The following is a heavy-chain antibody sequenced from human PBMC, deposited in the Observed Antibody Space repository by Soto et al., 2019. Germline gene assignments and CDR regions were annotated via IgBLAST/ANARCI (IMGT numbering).Heavy chain of an antibody. V-gene: IGHV4-59*08. D-gene: IGHD1-26*01. CDR1: GGSISPYY. CDR2: IYYSGNT. Sequence: SETLSLTCTVSGGSISPYYWSWIRQPPGKGLEWIGSIYYSGNTNYNPSLKSRVTISVDTSKNQFSLKLSSVTAADTAVYYCARQGSGSYNAFDIWGQGTVVTVSS. J-gene: IGHJ3*02. CDR3: ARQGSGSYNAFDI.